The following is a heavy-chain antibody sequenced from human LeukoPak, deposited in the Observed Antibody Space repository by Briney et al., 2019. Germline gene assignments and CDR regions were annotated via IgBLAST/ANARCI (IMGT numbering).Heavy chain of an antibody. Sequence: GGSLRLSCATSGFTFSSYGMHWVRQTPGKGLEWVAFIRFHGTNIYYADSLKGRFTISRDNSKNTLFLQINNLRAEDTAVYYCARDPTEYYFGSGGYFLDYWGQGTLVTVSS. D-gene: IGHD3-22*01. CDR1: GFTFSSYG. CDR2: IRFHGTNI. J-gene: IGHJ4*02. V-gene: IGHV3-30*02. CDR3: ARDPTEYYFGSGGYFLDY.